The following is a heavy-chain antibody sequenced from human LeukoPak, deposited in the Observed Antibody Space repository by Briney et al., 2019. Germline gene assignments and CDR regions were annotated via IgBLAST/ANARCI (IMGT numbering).Heavy chain of an antibody. CDR2: ISGSGGST. V-gene: IGHV3-23*01. CDR1: GFTFSSYA. D-gene: IGHD3-22*01. Sequence: GGSLRLSCAASGFTFSSYAMSWVRQAPGKGLEWVSAISGSGGSTYYADSVKGRFTISRDNSKNTLYLQMNSLRAEDTAVYYCASYYDSSGYYLSNPFDYWGQGTLVTVSS. CDR3: ASYYDSSGYYLSNPFDY. J-gene: IGHJ4*02.